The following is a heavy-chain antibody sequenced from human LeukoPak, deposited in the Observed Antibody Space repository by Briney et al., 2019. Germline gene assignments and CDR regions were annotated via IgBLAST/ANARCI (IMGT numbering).Heavy chain of an antibody. J-gene: IGHJ6*02. CDR1: GFTFGDYA. CDR3: TRSAILWFGEEYYYGMDV. D-gene: IGHD3-10*01. Sequence: GGSLRLSCTASGFTFGDYAMSWFRQAPGKGLEWVGFIRSKAYGGTTEYAASVKGRFTISRDDSKSIAYLQMNSLKTEDTAVYYCTRSAILWFGEEYYYGMDVWGQGTTVTVSS. V-gene: IGHV3-49*03. CDR2: IRSKAYGGTT.